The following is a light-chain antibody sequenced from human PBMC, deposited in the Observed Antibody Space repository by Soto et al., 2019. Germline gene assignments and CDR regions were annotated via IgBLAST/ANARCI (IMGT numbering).Light chain of an antibody. CDR2: EVS. V-gene: IGLV2-14*01. CDR3: CSFTGTSTPYV. Sequence: QSVLTQPASVSGSPGQSITISCTGTSSDIGSYNHVSWYQQHPGKAPKLMIYEVSNRPSGVSHRFSGSKSGNTASLTISGLQPEDEADYYCCSFTGTSTPYVFGTGTKLTVL. CDR1: SSDIGSYNH. J-gene: IGLJ1*01.